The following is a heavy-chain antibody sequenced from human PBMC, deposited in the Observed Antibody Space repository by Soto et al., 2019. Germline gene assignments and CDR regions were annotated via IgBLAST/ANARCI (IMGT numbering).Heavy chain of an antibody. Sequence: GGSLRLSCAAPGFTFSSYAMSWVRQAPGKGLEWVSAISGSGGSTYYADSVKGRFTISRDNSKNTLYLQMNSLRAEDTAVYYCAKDLSGDYDYYYGMDVWGQGTTVTVSS. D-gene: IGHD4-17*01. CDR1: GFTFSSYA. CDR3: AKDLSGDYDYYYGMDV. J-gene: IGHJ6*02. CDR2: ISGSGGST. V-gene: IGHV3-23*01.